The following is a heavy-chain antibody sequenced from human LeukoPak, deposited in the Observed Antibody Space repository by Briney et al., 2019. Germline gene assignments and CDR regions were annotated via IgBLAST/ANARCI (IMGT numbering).Heavy chain of an antibody. CDR1: GFTVSSNY. J-gene: IGHJ5*02. Sequence: GGSLRLSCAASGFTVSSNYMSWVRQAPGKGLEWVSVIYSGGSTYYADSVKGRFTISRDNSKNTLYLQMNSLRAEDTAVYYCAGNSHYYDSSGFQMPQGWFDPWGQGTLVTVSS. V-gene: IGHV3-53*01. CDR3: AGNSHYYDSSGFQMPQGWFDP. D-gene: IGHD3-22*01. CDR2: IYSGGST.